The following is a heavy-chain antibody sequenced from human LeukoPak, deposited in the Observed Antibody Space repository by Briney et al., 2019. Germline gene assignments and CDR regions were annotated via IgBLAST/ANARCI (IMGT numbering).Heavy chain of an antibody. J-gene: IGHJ4*02. V-gene: IGHV4-4*02. CDR3: ARNGYYSLDY. Sequence: SETLSLTCAVSGGSISSGNWWSWVRQPPGKGPEWFGEIHHSGKTNYNPSLKSRVTISLDKSNNQFSLELSSVTAADTAVYYCARNGYYSLDYWGQGTLVTVSS. CDR1: GGSISSGNW. D-gene: IGHD3-22*01. CDR2: IHHSGKT.